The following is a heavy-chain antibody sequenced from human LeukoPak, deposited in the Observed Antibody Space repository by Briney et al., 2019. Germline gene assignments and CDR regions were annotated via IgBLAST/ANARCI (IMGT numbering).Heavy chain of an antibody. CDR3: AISRYSGSYPFDY. Sequence: GGSLRLSCAATGPGFTFSSYAMSWVRQAPGKGLEWVSAISGSGGSTYYADSVKGRFTISRDNSKNTLYLQMNSLRAEDTAVYYCAISRYSGSYPFDYWGQGTLVTVSS. V-gene: IGHV3-23*01. D-gene: IGHD1-26*01. J-gene: IGHJ4*02. CDR2: ISGSGGST. CDR1: GFTFSSYA.